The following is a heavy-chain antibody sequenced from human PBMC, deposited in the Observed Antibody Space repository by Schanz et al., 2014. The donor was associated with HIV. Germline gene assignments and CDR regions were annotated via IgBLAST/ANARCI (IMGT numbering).Heavy chain of an antibody. Sequence: EVQLLESGGGLEQPGGSLRLSCAASGFNFNNYAMTWVRQAPGKGLEWVSSISESGGRTYYADSVNGRFTISRDNSKNTLYLQMNSLRVEDTAIYYCARHLPGGLFSPLNLWGQGTLVTVSS. CDR1: GFNFNNYA. CDR2: ISESGGRT. J-gene: IGHJ5*02. CDR3: ARHLPGGLFSPLNL. D-gene: IGHD3-16*01. V-gene: IGHV3-23*01.